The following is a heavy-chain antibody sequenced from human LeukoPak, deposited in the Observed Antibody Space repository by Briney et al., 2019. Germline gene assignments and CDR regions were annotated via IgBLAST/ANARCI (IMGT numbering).Heavy chain of an antibody. CDR1: GGSLSSHY. V-gene: IGHV4-59*11. J-gene: IGHJ4*02. CDR2: VYNSGST. Sequence: SETLSLTCTVSGGSLSSHYWSWIRQPPGKRLEWIGFVYNSGSTNYNPFLESRVTISVDTSKNQFSLRLSSVTAADTAVYYCARVKEDYDFWSGYLDYWGQGTLVTVSS. CDR3: ARVKEDYDFWSGYLDY. D-gene: IGHD3-3*01.